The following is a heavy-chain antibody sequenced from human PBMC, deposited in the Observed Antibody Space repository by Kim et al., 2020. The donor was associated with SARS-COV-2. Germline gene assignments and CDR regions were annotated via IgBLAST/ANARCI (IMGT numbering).Heavy chain of an antibody. Sequence: ASVKVCCKASGYTFTGYYIHWVRQAPGQGLEWMGWVNPNNGDTNYAQKFRGRITMTRDTSISTAYMELNSLRSDDTAVYYCAAYDDVWGSYRYWGQGTLVPVSS. D-gene: IGHD3-16*02. CDR3: AAYDDVWGSYRY. CDR2: VNPNNGDT. CDR1: GYTFTGYY. J-gene: IGHJ4*02. V-gene: IGHV1-2*02.